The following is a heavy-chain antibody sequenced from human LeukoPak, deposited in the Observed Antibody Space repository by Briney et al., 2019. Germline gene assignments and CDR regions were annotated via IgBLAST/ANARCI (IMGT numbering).Heavy chain of an antibody. V-gene: IGHV4-30-4*01. D-gene: IGHD3-3*01. J-gene: IGHJ3*02. CDR3: ARDRGWIRDYDFWSGYFNAAFDI. CDR2: IYYSGST. CDR1: GGSISSADYY. Sequence: SDTLSLTSTVSGGSISSADYYWSWIRQTPGKGLEWIGYIYYSGSTYYTPSLKSRVTISVDTSKNQFSLKLNSVTAADTAVYYCARDRGWIRDYDFWSGYFNAAFDIWGQGTMVTVSS.